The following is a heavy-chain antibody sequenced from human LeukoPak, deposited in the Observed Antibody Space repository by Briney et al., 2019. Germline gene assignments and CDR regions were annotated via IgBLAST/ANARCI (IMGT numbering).Heavy chain of an antibody. CDR3: VRGRVGYYGSGTIPFGP. CDR2: IYYSGST. CDR1: GGSISSSSYY. V-gene: IGHV4-39*01. D-gene: IGHD3-10*01. Sequence: SETLSLTCTVSGGSISSSSYYWGWIRQPPGKGLEWIGSIYYSGSTYYNPSLKSRVTISVDTSKNQFSLKLSSVTAADTAVYYCVRGRVGYYGSGTIPFGPWGQGTLVTVSS. J-gene: IGHJ5*02.